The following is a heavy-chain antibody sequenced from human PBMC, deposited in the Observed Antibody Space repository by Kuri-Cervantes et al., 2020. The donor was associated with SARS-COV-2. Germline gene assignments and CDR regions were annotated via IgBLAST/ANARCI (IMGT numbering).Heavy chain of an antibody. Sequence: GESLKISCAASGFSFSSHDMHWVRQAPGKGLEWVALISYDGTNKYYADSVKGRFTISRDNSKNTLYLQMNSLRAEDTAVYTCAKTSAGWLFDYWGQGTRVTGSS. CDR3: AKTSAGWLFDY. CDR1: GFSFSSHD. V-gene: IGHV3-30*18. D-gene: IGHD2-15*01. CDR2: ISYDGTNK. J-gene: IGHJ4*02.